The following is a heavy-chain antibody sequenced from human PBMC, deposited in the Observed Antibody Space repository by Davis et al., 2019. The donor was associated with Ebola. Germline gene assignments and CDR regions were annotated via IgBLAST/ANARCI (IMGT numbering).Heavy chain of an antibody. CDR2: ISGSGGTT. J-gene: IGHJ6*04. V-gene: IGHV3-23*01. CDR3: ARSGLSFGVVKYHYGMDV. Sequence: GGSLRLSCAASGFTFSSYDMHWVRQATGKGLEWVSAISGSGGTTYYACSVKGRFTVSRDNSKKTMYLQMNSLRAEDTAVYYCARSGLSFGVVKYHYGMDVWGKGTTVTVSS. D-gene: IGHD3-3*01. CDR1: GFTFSSYD.